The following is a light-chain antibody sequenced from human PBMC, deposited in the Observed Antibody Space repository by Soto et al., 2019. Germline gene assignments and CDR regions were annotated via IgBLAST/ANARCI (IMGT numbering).Light chain of an antibody. CDR3: QQYYNWPRT. J-gene: IGKJ1*01. Sequence: GMTQSPATLFVSAGETSTISCRASQSVSSNLAWYQQKPGQTPRVLIYGASTRATGVPARFSVSGSGTEFPLTTASLKYEDFAVYYCQQYYNWPRTFGQGTKVDIK. CDR1: QSVSSN. V-gene: IGKV3-15*01. CDR2: GAS.